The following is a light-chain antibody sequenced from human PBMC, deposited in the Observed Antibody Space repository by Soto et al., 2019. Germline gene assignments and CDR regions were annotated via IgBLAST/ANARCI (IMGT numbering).Light chain of an antibody. V-gene: IGKV3-11*01. CDR2: DAS. CDR1: QSVSRY. Sequence: EIVLTQSPATLALSPGERATLSCRASQSVSRYLAWYQQKPGQAPRLLIYDASNRATGIPARFSGSGSGTDFTLTISSREPEDFAVYYWQHRSKRPPLTFGGVTKVELK. J-gene: IGKJ4*01. CDR3: QHRSKRPPLT.